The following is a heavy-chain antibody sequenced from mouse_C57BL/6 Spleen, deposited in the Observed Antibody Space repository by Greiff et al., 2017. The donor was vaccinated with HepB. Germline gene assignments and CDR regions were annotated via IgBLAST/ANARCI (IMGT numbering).Heavy chain of an antibody. CDR3: AREGLCYYGSSSMDY. CDR1: GYTFTDYY. J-gene: IGHJ4*01. D-gene: IGHD1-1*01. CDR2: INPYNGGT. V-gene: IGHV1-19*01. Sequence: EVQLQQSGPVLVKPGASVKMSCKASGYTFTDYYMNWVKQSHGKSLEWIGVINPYNGGTSYNQKFKGKATLTVDKSSSTAYMELNSLTSEDSAVYYCAREGLCYYGSSSMDYWGQGASVTVSS.